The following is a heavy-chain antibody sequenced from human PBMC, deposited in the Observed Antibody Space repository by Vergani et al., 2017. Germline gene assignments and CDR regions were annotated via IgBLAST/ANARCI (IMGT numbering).Heavy chain of an antibody. V-gene: IGHV3-66*02. D-gene: IGHD6-13*01. J-gene: IGHJ4*02. CDR2: INSGGST. Sequence: EVQLVESGGGLVQPGGSLRLSCAVSGFTVSSNYMSWVRQAPGKGLVWVSVINSGGSTYYADSVKGRFTISRDNSKNTLYLQMNSMRGEDTAVYYCARFGSSSWYGDYWGQGTLVTVSS. CDR3: ARFGSSSWYGDY. CDR1: GFTVSSNY.